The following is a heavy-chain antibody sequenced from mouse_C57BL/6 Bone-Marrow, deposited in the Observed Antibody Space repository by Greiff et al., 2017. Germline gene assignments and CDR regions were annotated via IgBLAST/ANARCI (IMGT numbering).Heavy chain of an antibody. CDR1: GYTFTSYW. CDR2: IDPSDSET. V-gene: IGHV1-52*01. D-gene: IGHD2-5*01. Sequence: QVQLQQPGAELVRPGSSVKLSCKASGYTFTSYWMHWVKQRPIQGLEWIGNIDPSDSETHYNQKFKDKATLTVDKSSSTAYMQLSSLTSEDSAVYYCARYSNYFYWYFDVWGTGTTVTVSS. J-gene: IGHJ1*03. CDR3: ARYSNYFYWYFDV.